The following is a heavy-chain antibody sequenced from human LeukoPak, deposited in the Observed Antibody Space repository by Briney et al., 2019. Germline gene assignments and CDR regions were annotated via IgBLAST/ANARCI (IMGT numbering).Heavy chain of an antibody. CDR2: IRYDGSSI. CDR1: GFTFRSYG. J-gene: IGHJ1*01. CDR3: ACIAVAAIH. Sequence: GGSLRLSCAASGFTFRSYGMHWVRQARGKGLEWVSFIRYDGSSIYYADSVKGRFTISRDNLENALYLQMNSLRPEDTAVYYCACIAVAAIHWGQGTLVTVSS. D-gene: IGHD6-19*01. V-gene: IGHV3-30*02.